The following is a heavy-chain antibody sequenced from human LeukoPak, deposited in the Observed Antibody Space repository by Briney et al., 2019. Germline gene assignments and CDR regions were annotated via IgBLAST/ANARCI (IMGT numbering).Heavy chain of an antibody. V-gene: IGHV3-21*01. CDR3: ARHLSGVTGYTYGRGIDY. D-gene: IGHD5-18*01. CDR2: ISSSGSYI. J-gene: IGHJ4*02. Sequence: PGGSLRLSCAASRFTFSSYSMNWVRQAPGKGLEWVSSISSSGSYIYYADSVKGRFTISRDNAKTSLYLQMNSLRAEDTAVYYCARHLSGVTGYTYGRGIDYWGQGTLVTVSS. CDR1: RFTFSSYS.